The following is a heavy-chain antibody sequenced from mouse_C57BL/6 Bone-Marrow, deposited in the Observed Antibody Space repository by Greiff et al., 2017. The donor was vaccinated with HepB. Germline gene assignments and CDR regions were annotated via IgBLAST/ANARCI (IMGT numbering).Heavy chain of an antibody. CDR2: INPSSGYT. J-gene: IGHJ4*01. Sequence: QVQLKQSGAELAKPGASVKLSCKASGYTFTSYWMHWVKQRPGQGLEWIGYINPSSGYTKYNQKFKDKATLTADKSSSTAYMQLSSLTYDDSAVYFCARRGYSSGYFAMDCWGQGTSVTVSS. V-gene: IGHV1-7*01. CDR3: ARRGYSSGYFAMDC. D-gene: IGHD2-5*01. CDR1: GYTFTSYW.